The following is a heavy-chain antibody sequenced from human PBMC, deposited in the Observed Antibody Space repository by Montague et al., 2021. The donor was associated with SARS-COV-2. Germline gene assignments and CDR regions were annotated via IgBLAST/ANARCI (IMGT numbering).Heavy chain of an antibody. Sequence: SETLSLTCSVSGGSITSTTYYWAWVRQPPGKELEWIGSFYYTGSTYQNPALKSRVTMSMDTSKNEVSLKLTSVTAADTATYFCARHGLRWRGFDVWGQGAQVSVS. CDR1: GGSITSTTYY. V-gene: IGHV4-39*01. D-gene: IGHD2-21*01. CDR3: ARHGLRWRGFDV. J-gene: IGHJ4*02. CDR2: FYYTGST.